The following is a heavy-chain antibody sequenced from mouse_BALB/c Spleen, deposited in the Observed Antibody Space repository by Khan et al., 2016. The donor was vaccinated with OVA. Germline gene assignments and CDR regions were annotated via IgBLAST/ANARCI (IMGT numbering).Heavy chain of an antibody. CDR3: ARIYGGDFDC. D-gene: IGHD1-1*01. V-gene: IGHV3-2*02. Sequence: EVQLVESGPGLVKPSQSLSLTCTVSGFSITSDYVWNWIRQFPGNKLEWMGFISYSGNTNYNPSLKSRISITRDTSKNQFFLQLNFVTTEDTATKYCARIYGGDFDCWGQGTTLTVSS. CDR1: GFSITSDYV. J-gene: IGHJ2*01. CDR2: ISYSGNT.